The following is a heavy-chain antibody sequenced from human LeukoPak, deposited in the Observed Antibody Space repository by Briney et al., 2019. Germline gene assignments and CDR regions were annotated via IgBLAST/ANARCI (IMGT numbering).Heavy chain of an antibody. D-gene: IGHD2-8*02. CDR1: GFTFSSYA. Sequence: GGSLRLSCAASGFTFSSYAMSWVRQAPGKGPEWASTISGSGGTTYYADSVKGRFTISRDNSKKTLYLQMNSLRAEDTAAYHCATDHLTDTESNYWGQGTLVTVSS. J-gene: IGHJ4*02. CDR2: ISGSGGTT. V-gene: IGHV3-23*01. CDR3: ATDHLTDTESNY.